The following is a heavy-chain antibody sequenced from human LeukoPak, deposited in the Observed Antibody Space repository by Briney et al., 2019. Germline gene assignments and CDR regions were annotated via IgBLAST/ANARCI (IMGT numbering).Heavy chain of an antibody. CDR3: ARSVNGIDY. CDR1: GGSFNGYY. CDR2: INHNGGA. D-gene: IGHD3-3*01. Sequence: SETLSLTCDVFGGSFNGYYWNWLRQPPGKGLEWIGEINHNGGAKYNPSLDSRVTISIDTSKNQFSLRLTSVTAPDTAGYLCARSVNGIDYWGQGTLVTFSS. J-gene: IGHJ4*02. V-gene: IGHV4-34*01.